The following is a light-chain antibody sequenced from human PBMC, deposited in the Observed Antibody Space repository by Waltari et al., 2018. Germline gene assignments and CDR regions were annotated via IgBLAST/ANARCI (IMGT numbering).Light chain of an antibody. CDR1: GSNIGAGYD. J-gene: IGLJ3*02. CDR3: QSYDTSLSVV. V-gene: IGLV1-40*01. Sequence: QSVLTQPPSVSGAPGQRVTISCTGSGSNIGAGYDVHWYQHLPRAAPKLLIYGSRSRPLGFPDRFFGSTSGTSASLAITGLQAEDEGDYYCQSYDTSLSVVFGGGTKLTVL. CDR2: GSR.